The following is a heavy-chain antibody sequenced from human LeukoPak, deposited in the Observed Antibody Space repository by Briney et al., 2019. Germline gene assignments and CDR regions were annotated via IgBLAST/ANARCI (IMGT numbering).Heavy chain of an antibody. CDR2: IYYSGST. D-gene: IGHD2-2*01. CDR3: ARGYCSSTSCYTFDY. CDR1: GGSISSSSYY. Sequence: SETLSLTCTVSGGSISSSSYYWGWIRQPPGKGLEWIGSIYYSGSTYYNPSLKSRVTISVDTSKNQFSLKLSSVTAADTAVYYCARGYCSSTSCYTFDYWGQGTLVTVSS. V-gene: IGHV4-39*01. J-gene: IGHJ4*02.